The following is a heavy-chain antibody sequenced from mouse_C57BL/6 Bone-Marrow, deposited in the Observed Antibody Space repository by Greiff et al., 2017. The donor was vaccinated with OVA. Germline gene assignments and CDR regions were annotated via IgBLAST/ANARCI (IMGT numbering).Heavy chain of an antibody. J-gene: IGHJ2*01. Sequence: VQLQQSGPGLVKPSQSLSLTCSVTGYSITSGYYWNWIRQFPGNKLEWMGYISYDGSNNYNPSLKNRISITRDTSKNQFFLKLNSVTTEDTATYYCARASGSSDYWGQGTTLTVSS. CDR1: GYSITSGYY. D-gene: IGHD1-1*01. CDR3: ARASGSSDY. V-gene: IGHV3-6*01. CDR2: ISYDGSN.